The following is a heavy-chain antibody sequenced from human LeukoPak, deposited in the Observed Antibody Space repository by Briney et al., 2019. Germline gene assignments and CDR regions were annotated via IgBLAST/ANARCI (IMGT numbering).Heavy chain of an antibody. CDR3: AGDRSGYYYFDY. CDR1: GYTFTSYY. Sequence: ASVKVSCKASGYTFTSYYMHWMRQAPGQGLEWMGIINPSGGSTSYAQKFQGRVTMTRDMSTSTVYMELSSLRSEDTAVYYCAGDRSGYYYFDYWGQGTLVTVSS. D-gene: IGHD3-22*01. CDR2: INPSGGST. V-gene: IGHV1-46*01. J-gene: IGHJ4*02.